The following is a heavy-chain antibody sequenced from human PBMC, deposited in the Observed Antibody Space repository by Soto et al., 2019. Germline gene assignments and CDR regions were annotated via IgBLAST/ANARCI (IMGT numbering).Heavy chain of an antibody. CDR3: ARAHWNGDYFDY. CDR1: GYTFTNHD. V-gene: IGHV1-8*01. Sequence: QVQLVQSGAEVKKPGAPVKVSCKASGYTFTNHDIYWVRQATGQGLEWMGWVNPHSGNTDYAQKFQGRVTLTRNTSITTAYMELSSLKSDDTAVYYCARAHWNGDYFDYWGQGSLVTVSS. J-gene: IGHJ4*02. CDR2: VNPHSGNT. D-gene: IGHD1-1*01.